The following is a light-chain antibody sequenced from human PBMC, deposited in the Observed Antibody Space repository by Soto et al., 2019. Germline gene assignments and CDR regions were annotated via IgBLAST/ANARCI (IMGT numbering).Light chain of an antibody. V-gene: IGLV2-8*01. CDR3: CSYAGSYTYV. Sequence: QSVLTQPPSASGSPGQSVTISCPGTSSDVGGYNYVSWYQQHPGRAPKLMIYEVTKRPSGVPDRFSGSKSGNTASLSVSGLQAEDEADYYCCSYAGSYTYVFGTGTKVTVL. CDR2: EVT. J-gene: IGLJ1*01. CDR1: SSDVGGYNY.